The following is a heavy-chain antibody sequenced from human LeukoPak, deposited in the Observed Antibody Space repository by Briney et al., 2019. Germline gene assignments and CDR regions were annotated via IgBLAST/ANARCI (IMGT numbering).Heavy chain of an antibody. CDR1: GFTFSNYD. Sequence: PGGSLRLSCAASGFTFSNYDMHWVRQATGKGLEWVSGFGTAGGTYYPGSVKGRFTISRENAKNSLYLQMNSLRAGDTAMYYCVRGSTSFDYWGQGTLVTVSS. D-gene: IGHD2-2*01. CDR2: FGTAGGT. V-gene: IGHV3-13*01. J-gene: IGHJ4*02. CDR3: VRGSTSFDY.